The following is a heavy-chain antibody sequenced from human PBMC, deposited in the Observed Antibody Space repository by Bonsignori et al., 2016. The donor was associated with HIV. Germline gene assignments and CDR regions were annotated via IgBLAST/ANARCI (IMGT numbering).Heavy chain of an antibody. CDR2: TRNKANSYTT. Sequence: GESLKISCAASGFSFSDHYMDWVRQAPGKGLEWVGRTRNKANSYTTEYAASVKGRFTISRDDSKNSLYLQMNSLKTEDTAVYYCARVPGGYDSSGYYYYLDYWGQGTLVTVSS. D-gene: IGHD3-22*01. CDR3: ARVPGGYDSSGYYYYLDY. V-gene: IGHV3-72*01. CDR1: GFSFSDHY. J-gene: IGHJ4*02.